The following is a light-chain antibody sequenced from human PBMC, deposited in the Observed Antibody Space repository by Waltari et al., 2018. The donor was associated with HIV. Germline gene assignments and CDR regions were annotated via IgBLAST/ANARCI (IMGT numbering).Light chain of an antibody. CDR3: QSYDGSLGGYV. Sequence: SVLTPPPSVSGAPGQRVTISCTVTISNTGAGYDVHWYQQLPGTAPKLLIYGHTNRPSGVPDRFSGSKSGTSASLAITGLQAEDEADYYCQSYDGSLGGYVFGTGTAVTVL. CDR2: GHT. J-gene: IGLJ1*01. CDR1: ISNTGAGYD. V-gene: IGLV1-40*01.